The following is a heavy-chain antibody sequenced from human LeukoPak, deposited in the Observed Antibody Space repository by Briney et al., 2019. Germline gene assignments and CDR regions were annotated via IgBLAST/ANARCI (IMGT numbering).Heavy chain of an antibody. Sequence: GGSLRLSCAASGFTFSSYSMNWVRQAPGKGLEWVSSISSGSSYIYYADSVKGRFTISRDNAKNSLYLQMNSLRAEDTAVYYCATGQQLGAFDIWGQGTMVTVSS. J-gene: IGHJ3*02. V-gene: IGHV3-21*01. CDR3: ATGQQLGAFDI. D-gene: IGHD6-13*01. CDR2: ISSGSSYI. CDR1: GFTFSSYS.